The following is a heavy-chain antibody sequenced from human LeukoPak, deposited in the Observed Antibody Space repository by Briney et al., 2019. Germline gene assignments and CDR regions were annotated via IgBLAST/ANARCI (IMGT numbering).Heavy chain of an antibody. CDR3: ARHEYSYGSGTYYYGLDV. CDR1: GGSISSYY. CDR2: IYIYYSGST. V-gene: IGHV4-59*08. D-gene: IGHD3-10*01. J-gene: IGHJ6*02. Sequence: SETLSLTCTVSGGSISSYYWSWIRQPPGKGLEWIGYIYIYYSGSTNYNPSLKSRVTISVVTSKNQFSLKLSSVTAADTAVYYCARHEYSYGSGTYYYGLDVWGQGTTVTVSS.